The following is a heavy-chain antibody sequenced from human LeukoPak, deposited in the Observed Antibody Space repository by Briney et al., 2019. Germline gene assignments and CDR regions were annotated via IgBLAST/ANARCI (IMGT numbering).Heavy chain of an antibody. J-gene: IGHJ4*02. V-gene: IGHV3-48*01. CDR1: AFTFSDYS. CDR2: IGGRSSTI. Sequence: GGSLRLSCAASAFTFSDYSMNWVRQAPGKGLGWVSYIGGRSSTIYYADSVKGRFTISRDNAKNLMYLQMNSLRAEDTAVYYCARDRIKSGSYYFDYWGQGTLVTVSS. D-gene: IGHD1-26*01. CDR3: ARDRIKSGSYYFDY.